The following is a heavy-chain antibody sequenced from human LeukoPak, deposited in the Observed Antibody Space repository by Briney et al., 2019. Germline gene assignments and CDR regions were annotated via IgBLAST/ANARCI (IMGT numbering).Heavy chain of an antibody. J-gene: IGHJ5*02. CDR2: INHSGST. Sequence: SETLSLTCAVYGGSFSGYYWSWIRQPPGKGLEWIGEINHSGSTNYNSSLKSRVTISVDTSKNQFSLKLSSVTAADTAVYYCARAPFIAFYWDGNWFDPWGQGTLVTVSS. V-gene: IGHV4-34*01. CDR3: ARAPFIAFYWDGNWFDP. D-gene: IGHD2-8*02. CDR1: GGSFSGYY.